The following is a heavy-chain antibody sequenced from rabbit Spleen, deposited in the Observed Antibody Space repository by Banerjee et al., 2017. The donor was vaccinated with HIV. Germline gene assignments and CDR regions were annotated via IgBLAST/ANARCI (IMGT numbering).Heavy chain of an antibody. Sequence: QVQLEESGGGLVQPEGSLTLTCKASGLDFIISYWICWVRQAQEKGLEWIACIDVGKSGNTYESSRAKDKSAITKASLRMKSLQTPSLTAADSATYCCARDSAGREDFNLRGPGTLVTI. J-gene: IGHJ4*01. D-gene: IGHD4-2*01. CDR3: ARDSAGREDFNL. V-gene: IGHV1S45*01. CDR2: IDVGKSGNT. CDR1: GLDFIISYW.